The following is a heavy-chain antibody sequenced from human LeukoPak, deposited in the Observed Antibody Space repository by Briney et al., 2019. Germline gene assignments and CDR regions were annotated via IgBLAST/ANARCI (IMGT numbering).Heavy chain of an antibody. Sequence: ASVKVSCKASGGTFSSYAISWVRQAPGQGLEWMGRIIPILGIANYAQKFQGRVTITADKSTSTAYMELSSLRSEDTAVYYCARGARMVYATDWFDPWGQGALVTVSS. CDR3: ARGARMVYATDWFDP. V-gene: IGHV1-69*04. CDR2: IIPILGIA. D-gene: IGHD2-8*01. CDR1: GGTFSSYA. J-gene: IGHJ5*02.